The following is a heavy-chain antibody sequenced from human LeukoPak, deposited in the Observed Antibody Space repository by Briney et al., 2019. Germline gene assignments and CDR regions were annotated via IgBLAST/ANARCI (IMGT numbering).Heavy chain of an antibody. CDR3: AKAPVTSCRGAYCYPFDS. CDR1: GFTFSSYD. Sequence: PGGSLRLSCAASGFTFSSYDMHWVRQATGKGLEWVSAIGTAGDTYYPGSVKGRFTISRENAKNSLYLQMNSLRAEDAAVYFCAKAPVTSCRGAYCYPFDSWGQGTLVTVSS. D-gene: IGHD2-21*01. CDR2: IGTAGDT. J-gene: IGHJ4*02. V-gene: IGHV3-13*01.